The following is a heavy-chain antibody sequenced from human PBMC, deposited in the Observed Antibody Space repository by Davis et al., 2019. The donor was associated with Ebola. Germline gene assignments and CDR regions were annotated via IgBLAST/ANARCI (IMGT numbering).Heavy chain of an antibody. D-gene: IGHD1-26*01. Sequence: ASVKVSCKVSGYTLTELSMHWVRQAPGKGLEWMGGFDPEDGETIYAQKFQGRVTMTEDTSTDTAYMELSSLRSEDTAVYYCATFLGIVGAFDYWGQGTLVTVSS. V-gene: IGHV1-24*01. J-gene: IGHJ4*02. CDR2: FDPEDGET. CDR3: ATFLGIVGAFDY. CDR1: GYTLTELS.